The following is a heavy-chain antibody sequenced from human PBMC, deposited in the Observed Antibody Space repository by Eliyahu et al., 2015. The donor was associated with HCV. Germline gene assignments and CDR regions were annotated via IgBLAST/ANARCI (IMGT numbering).Heavy chain of an antibody. CDR3: AKEGRATLDY. CDR1: GFXFXSYG. J-gene: IGHJ4*02. D-gene: IGHD1-26*01. CDR2: ISYDGSNK. Sequence: QVQLVESGGGVVXPGXSXXLSCAAXGFXFXSYGMHXVRQAPGKGLEWVAVISYDGSNKYYADSVKGRFTISRDNSKNTLYLQMNSLRAEDTAVYYCAKEGRATLDYWGQGTLVTVSS. V-gene: IGHV3-30*18.